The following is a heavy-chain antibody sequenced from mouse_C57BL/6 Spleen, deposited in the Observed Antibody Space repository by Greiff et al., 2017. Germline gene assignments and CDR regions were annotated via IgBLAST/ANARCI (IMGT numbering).Heavy chain of an antibody. D-gene: IGHD3-2*02. Sequence: QVQLQQSGAELVKPGASVKLSCKASGYTFTEYTIHWVKQRSGQGLEWIGWFYPGSGSIKYNEKFKDKATLTADKSSSTVYMERSRLTSEDSAVYFCARHEEAETAQATFPFAYWGQGTLVTVSA. J-gene: IGHJ3*01. CDR3: ARHEEAETAQATFPFAY. CDR2: FYPGSGSI. V-gene: IGHV1-62-2*01. CDR1: GYTFTEYT.